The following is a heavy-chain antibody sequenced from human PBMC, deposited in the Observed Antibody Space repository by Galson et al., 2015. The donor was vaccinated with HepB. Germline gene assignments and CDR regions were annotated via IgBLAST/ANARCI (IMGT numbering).Heavy chain of an antibody. CDR3: TTKSPLVVVISGHAFDL. CDR2: IKSKDDGGAT. D-gene: IGHD3-22*01. J-gene: IGHJ3*01. CDR1: VFSFSDRW. Sequence: SLRLSCAASVFSFSDRWMNWIRQAPGKGLEWVGRIKSKDDGGATDYAETVQGRFTIARDDSRDTVYLQMNSLKTEDSGVYYCTTKSPLVVVISGHAFDLWGQGTMVTVSS. V-gene: IGHV3-15*01.